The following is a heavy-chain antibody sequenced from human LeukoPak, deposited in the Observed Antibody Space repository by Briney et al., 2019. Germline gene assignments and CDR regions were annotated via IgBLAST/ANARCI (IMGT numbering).Heavy chain of an antibody. V-gene: IGHV3-7*01. D-gene: IGHD3-22*01. CDR1: GFTFSNSW. J-gene: IGHJ3*02. CDR3: ARDIDTYYYDSSRDAFDI. CDR2: INHDGSEE. Sequence: GGSLRLSCAVSGFTFSNSWMTWVRQAPGKGLQWVANINHDGSEEYHGDSVKGRFTISRDNAKNSLYLQMNSLRAEDTAVYYCARDIDTYYYDSSRDAFDIWGQGTMVTVSS.